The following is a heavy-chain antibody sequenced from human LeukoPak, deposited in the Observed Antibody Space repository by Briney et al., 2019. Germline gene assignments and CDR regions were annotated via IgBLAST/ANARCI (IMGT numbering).Heavy chain of an antibody. V-gene: IGHV5-51*01. Sequence: GESLKISGKGSGYSFSSYWIAWVRQMPGKGLEWMGIIYPGDSDTRYSPSFQGQVTISADKSITTAYLQWSSLKASDTAMYYCATRGHGSGPYYFDYWGQGTLVTVSS. J-gene: IGHJ4*02. CDR1: GYSFSSYW. D-gene: IGHD1-26*01. CDR3: ATRGHGSGPYYFDY. CDR2: IYPGDSDT.